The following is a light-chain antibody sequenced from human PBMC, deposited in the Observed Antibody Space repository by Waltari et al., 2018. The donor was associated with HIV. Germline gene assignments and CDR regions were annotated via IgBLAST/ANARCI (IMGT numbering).Light chain of an antibody. V-gene: IGLV3-21*02. CDR2: DGA. Sequence: SYVLTQPPSVSVAPEQTAGITCGGDNIGSKSVHWYQQKPGQAPVLLIYDGADRPSGIPERFSGSNSENTATLTIGRVEAGDEADYYCQVWDSGSAHVVFGGGTNLAVL. CDR1: NIGSKS. CDR3: QVWDSGSAHVV. J-gene: IGLJ2*01.